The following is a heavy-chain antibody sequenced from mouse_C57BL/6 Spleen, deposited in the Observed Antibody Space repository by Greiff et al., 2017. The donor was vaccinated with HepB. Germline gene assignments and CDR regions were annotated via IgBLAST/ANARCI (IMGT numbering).Heavy chain of an antibody. V-gene: IGHV5-4*01. J-gene: IGHJ3*01. CDR2: ISDGGSYT. CDR3: ARDRTRGAWFAY. CDR1: GFTFSSYA. Sequence: EVQRVESGGGLVKPGGSLKLSCAASGFTFSSYAMSWVRQTPEKRLEWVATISDGGSYTYYPDNVKGRFTISRDNAKNNLYLQMSHLKSEDTAMYYCARDRTRGAWFAYWGQGTLVTVSA.